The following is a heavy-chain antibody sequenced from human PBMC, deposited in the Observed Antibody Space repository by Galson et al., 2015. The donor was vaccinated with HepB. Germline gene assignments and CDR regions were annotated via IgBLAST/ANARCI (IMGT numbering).Heavy chain of an antibody. CDR2: INSDGSNT. CDR1: GFTFSSYW. D-gene: IGHD5-12*01. CDR3: ARVLWISDHGSLGY. J-gene: IGHJ1*01. V-gene: IGHV3-74*01. Sequence: SLRLSCAASGFTFSSYWMHWVRQAPGKGLVWVSRINSDGSNTSYADSVKGRFTISRDNAKNTLHLQMNSLRAEDTALYYCARVLWISDHGSLGYWGQCTLVTVSS.